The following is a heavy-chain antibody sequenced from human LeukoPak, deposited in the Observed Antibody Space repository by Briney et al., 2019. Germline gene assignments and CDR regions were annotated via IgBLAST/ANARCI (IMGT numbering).Heavy chain of an antibody. CDR1: GGSISSGGYS. Sequence: SETLSFTCAVSGGSISSGGYSWSWIRQPPGKGLEWIGYIYDSGSTYYNPSLKSRVTISLDRSKNQFSLKLSSVTAADTAVYYCARYGGSGTYFFDYWGRGTLVTVSS. CDR3: ARYGGSGTYFFDY. D-gene: IGHD3-10*01. J-gene: IGHJ4*02. CDR2: IYDSGST. V-gene: IGHV4-30-2*01.